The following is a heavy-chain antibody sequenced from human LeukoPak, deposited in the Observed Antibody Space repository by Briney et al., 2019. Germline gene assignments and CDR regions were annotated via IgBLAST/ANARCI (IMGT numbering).Heavy chain of an antibody. J-gene: IGHJ4*02. D-gene: IGHD6-6*01. CDR3: AGHVRSARYFDY. CDR1: GGSISSSSSY. V-gene: IGHV4-39*01. Sequence: PSETLSLTCTLSGGSISSSSSYWGWVRQPPGKGLEWIGNIYYSGSTYYNPSLMSRVTISVDTSKNQFSLKLSSVTAADTAVYYCAGHVRSARYFDYWGQGTLVTVSS. CDR2: IYYSGST.